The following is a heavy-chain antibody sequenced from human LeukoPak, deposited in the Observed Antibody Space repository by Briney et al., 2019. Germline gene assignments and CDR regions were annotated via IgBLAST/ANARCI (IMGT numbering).Heavy chain of an antibody. CDR2: IYYSGST. CDR3: ARDPLVGALGY. J-gene: IGHJ4*02. V-gene: IGHV4-39*07. CDR1: GGSISSSSYY. D-gene: IGHD1-26*01. Sequence: RPSETLSLTCTVSGGSISSSSYYWGWIRQPPGKGLEWIGSIYYSGSTYYNPSLKSRVTISVDTSKNQFSLKLSSVTAADTAVYYCARDPLVGALGYWGQGTLVTVSS.